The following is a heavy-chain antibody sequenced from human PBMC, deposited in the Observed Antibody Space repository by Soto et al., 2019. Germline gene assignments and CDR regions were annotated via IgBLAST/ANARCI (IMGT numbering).Heavy chain of an antibody. D-gene: IGHD4-17*01. Sequence: GGSLRLSCAASGFTFSNYAMHWVRQAPGKGLEWVAVISYDGSNTYYADSVKGRFTISRDNSKNTLYLQMGSLRAEDTAVYFCARRPVTYYFDYWGQGTLVTVSS. CDR2: ISYDGSNT. CDR3: ARRPVTYYFDY. CDR1: GFTFSNYA. V-gene: IGHV3-30-3*01. J-gene: IGHJ4*02.